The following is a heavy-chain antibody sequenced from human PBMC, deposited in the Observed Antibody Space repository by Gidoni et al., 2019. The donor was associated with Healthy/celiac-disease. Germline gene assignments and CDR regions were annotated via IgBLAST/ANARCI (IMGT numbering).Heavy chain of an antibody. V-gene: IGHV1-8*01. CDR1: GYTFTSYE. CDR3: ARIAAAGN. CDR2: MNPNSGNT. J-gene: IGHJ4*02. Sequence: QVQPVPSGDEVKNPGPAVKVSCKASGYTFTSYEINWVRQATGQGLECMGWMNPNSGNTGYAQKFQGRGTMTRNTSISTAYMELSSLRSEDTAVYYSARIAAAGNGGKGTLVTVSS. D-gene: IGHD6-13*01.